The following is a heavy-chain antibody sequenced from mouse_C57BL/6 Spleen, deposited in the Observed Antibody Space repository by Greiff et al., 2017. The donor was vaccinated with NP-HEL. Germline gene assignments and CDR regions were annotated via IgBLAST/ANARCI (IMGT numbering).Heavy chain of an antibody. Sequence: QVQLKESGAELVQPGASVKMSCTASGFTFTTYSIEWMKQHHGKSLEWIGNFHPYNDDTKYNEKFKVKATFTVEKSSSTVYLELSRLTTDNSAVYDCARGDGYLFDYWGQGTTLTVSS. V-gene: IGHV1-47*01. J-gene: IGHJ2*01. CDR1: GFTFTTYS. D-gene: IGHD2-3*01. CDR3: ARGDGYLFDY. CDR2: FHPYNDDT.